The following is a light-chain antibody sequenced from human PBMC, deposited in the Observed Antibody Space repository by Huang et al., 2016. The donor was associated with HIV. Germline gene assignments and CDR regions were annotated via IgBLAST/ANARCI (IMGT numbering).Light chain of an antibody. CDR2: GAS. V-gene: IGKV1-39*01. CDR3: QQSFSTLT. CDR1: ETITNY. J-gene: IGKJ4*01. Sequence: DIQMTQSPSSLSASVGDRVTITCRTNETITNYLNWYQQKPGKAPNLLIYGASSLQSGVPSRFIGSGSGTDFTLTISSLQPEDFATYYCQQSFSTLTFGGGTKVEIK.